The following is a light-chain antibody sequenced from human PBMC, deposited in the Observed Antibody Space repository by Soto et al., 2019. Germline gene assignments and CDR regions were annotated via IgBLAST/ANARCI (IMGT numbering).Light chain of an antibody. Sequence: DIQVTQSPSTLSASVGDRVTITCRASQNIDTYLAWYQQKPGKAPKSLIYGASHLESGVPSRFSGSGSGIEFTLTISSLQPDDFATYYCQQYNSYSPLTFGGGTKVEIK. CDR1: QNIDTY. V-gene: IGKV1-5*01. CDR3: QQYNSYSPLT. J-gene: IGKJ4*01. CDR2: GAS.